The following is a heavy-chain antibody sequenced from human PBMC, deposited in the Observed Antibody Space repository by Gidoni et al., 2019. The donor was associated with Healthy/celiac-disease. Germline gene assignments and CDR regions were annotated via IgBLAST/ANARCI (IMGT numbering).Heavy chain of an antibody. CDR2: ISWNSGSI. D-gene: IGHD1-26*01. CDR3: AKAARLVGSLTPFDY. CDR1: GFTFADYA. J-gene: IGHJ4*02. V-gene: IGHV3-9*01. Sequence: EVQLVESGGGLVQPGRSLRLSCAASGFTFADYAMHWVRQAPGKGLEWVSGISWNSGSIGYADSVKGRFTISRDNAKNSLYLQMNSLRAEDTALYYCAKAARLVGSLTPFDYWGQGTLVTVSS.